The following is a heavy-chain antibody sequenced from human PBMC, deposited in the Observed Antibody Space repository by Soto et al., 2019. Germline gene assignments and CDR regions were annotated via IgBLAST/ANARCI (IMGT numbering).Heavy chain of an antibody. CDR2: IWYDGSNK. J-gene: IGHJ4*02. Sequence: QVQLAESGGGVVQPGRSLRLSCAASGFTFSSYGMHWVRQAPGKGLEWVAVIWYDGSNKYYADSVKGRFTISRDNSKNTLYLQMDSLRVEDTAVYYCARDYRTGEYFSDYWGQGTLVTVSS. CDR3: ARDYRTGEYFSDY. V-gene: IGHV3-33*01. D-gene: IGHD3-16*01. CDR1: GFTFSSYG.